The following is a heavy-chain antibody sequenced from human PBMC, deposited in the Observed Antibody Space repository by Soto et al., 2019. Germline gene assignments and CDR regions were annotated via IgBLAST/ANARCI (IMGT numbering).Heavy chain of an antibody. CDR3: ARRYYDIWFDP. CDR1: GGSIRSYY. D-gene: IGHD3-22*01. CDR2: IYYSGST. J-gene: IGHJ5*02. V-gene: IGHV4-59*08. Sequence: PSETLCLTCTVSGGSIRSYYCSWIRQPPGKGLEWIGYIYYSGSTNYNPSLKSRVTISVDTSKNQFSLKLSSVTAADTAVYYCARRYYDIWFDPWGQGTLVTVSS.